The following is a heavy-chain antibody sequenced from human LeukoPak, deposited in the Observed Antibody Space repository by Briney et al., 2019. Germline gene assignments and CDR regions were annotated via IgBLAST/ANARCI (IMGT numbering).Heavy chain of an antibody. V-gene: IGHV4-4*07. J-gene: IGHJ3*02. Sequence: SETLSLTCTVSGGSISNWYWGWFRQPAGKGLEWIGRIYTSGSTIYDPSLKSRVTMSVDTSTNQISLRLTSVTAADTAMYYCARKLASSTLKAGAFDIWGQGTMVTVSS. D-gene: IGHD2-2*01. CDR2: IYTSGST. CDR1: GGSISNWY. CDR3: ARKLASSTLKAGAFDI.